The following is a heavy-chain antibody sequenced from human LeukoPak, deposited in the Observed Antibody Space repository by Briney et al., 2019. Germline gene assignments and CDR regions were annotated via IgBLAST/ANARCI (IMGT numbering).Heavy chain of an antibody. CDR1: GFTFSRYE. D-gene: IGHD1-26*01. V-gene: IGHV3-48*03. CDR2: ISSSGSTI. J-gene: IGHJ3*02. CDR3: ARDLSSGSYSAFDI. Sequence: GGSLRLSCAASGFTFSRYEMNWVRQAPGKGLEWVSYISSSGSTIYYADSVKGRFTISRDNAKNSLYLQMNSLRAEDTAVYYCARDLSSGSYSAFDIWGQGTMVTVSS.